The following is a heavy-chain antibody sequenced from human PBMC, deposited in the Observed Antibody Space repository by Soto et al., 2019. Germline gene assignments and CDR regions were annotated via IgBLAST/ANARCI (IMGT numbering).Heavy chain of an antibody. CDR1: GVSLRNSSYY. CDR2: VYYSGKT. J-gene: IGHJ4*02. V-gene: IGHV4-39*01. CDR3: ARHGSY. Sequence: QLQLQESGPGLLKPSETVSLTCTVSGVSLRNSSYYWGWIRQPPGKGLEWIGTVYYSGKTYYHPSLKSRVTISIDTSKNQFSLKLSSVTGADTAVYYCARHGSYWGQGTLVTVSS.